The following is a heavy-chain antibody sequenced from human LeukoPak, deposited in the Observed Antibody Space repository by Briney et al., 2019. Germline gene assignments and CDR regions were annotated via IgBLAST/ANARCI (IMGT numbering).Heavy chain of an antibody. Sequence: SETLSLTCTVSGGSISSSSYYWGWIRQPPGKGLEWIGSIYYSGSTYYNPSLKSRVTISVDTSKNQFSLKLSSVTAADTAVYYCARARSVAARPAKSRWFDPWGQGTLVTVSS. CDR2: IYYSGST. CDR1: GGSISSSSYY. D-gene: IGHD6-6*01. V-gene: IGHV4-39*07. CDR3: ARARSVAARPAKSRWFDP. J-gene: IGHJ5*02.